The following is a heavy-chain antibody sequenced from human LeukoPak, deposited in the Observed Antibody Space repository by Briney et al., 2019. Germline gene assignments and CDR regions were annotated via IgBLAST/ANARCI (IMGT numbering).Heavy chain of an antibody. CDR3: ARDSTITWTSFDY. D-gene: IGHD5-12*01. V-gene: IGHV3-48*03. CDR1: GFTFCSYE. Sequence: PGGSLRLSCVASGFTFCSYELNWVCQAPGKGPEWVSYISSSGSIIYYADTVNRRLTISRDNANISLYLQMNSLRAEDTAVYYCARDSTITWTSFDYWGQGTLVTVSS. J-gene: IGHJ4*02. CDR2: ISSSGSII.